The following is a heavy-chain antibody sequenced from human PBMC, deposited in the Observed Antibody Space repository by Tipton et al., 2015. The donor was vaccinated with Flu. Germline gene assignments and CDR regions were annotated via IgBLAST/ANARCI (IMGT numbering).Heavy chain of an antibody. Sequence: TLSLTCTDSGGSISSSSYNWGWIRQPPGKGLEWIASIYYSGRTYYNPSLKSRVTISVDTSKNQFSLMLRSVTAADTAVYYCARLSYYDVDLKNFYFDYWGQGALVTVSS. V-gene: IGHV4-39*01. CDR2: IYYSGRT. D-gene: IGHD3-10*02. CDR1: GGSISSSSYN. J-gene: IGHJ4*02. CDR3: ARLSYYDVDLKNFYFDY.